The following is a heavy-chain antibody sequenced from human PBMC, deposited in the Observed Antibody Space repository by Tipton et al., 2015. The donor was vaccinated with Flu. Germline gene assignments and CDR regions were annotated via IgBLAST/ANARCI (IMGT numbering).Heavy chain of an antibody. V-gene: IGHV1-69*09. D-gene: IGHD1-26*01. CDR1: GGTFSSYA. Sequence: QVQLVQSGAEVKKPGSSVKVSCKASGGTFSSYAISWVRQAPGQGLEWMGGIIPILGIANYAQKFQGRVTITADKSTSTAYMELSSLRSEDTAVYYCARDLIVGATGGARPRGSVYFDYWGQGTLVTVSS. J-gene: IGHJ4*02. CDR2: IIPILGIA. CDR3: ARDLIVGATGGARPRGSVYFDY.